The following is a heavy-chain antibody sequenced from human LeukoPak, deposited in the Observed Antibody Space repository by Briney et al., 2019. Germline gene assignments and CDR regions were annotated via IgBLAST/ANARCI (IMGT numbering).Heavy chain of an antibody. J-gene: IGHJ4*02. CDR3: ARVITGSLTPYDY. V-gene: IGHV1-2*02. D-gene: IGHD1-20*01. Sequence: GASVKVSCKASGYTFTCYYIHWVRQAPGQGLEWMGWINPNSGGTNYAQKFQGRVTMTRYTSISTAYMELSRLRSDDTAVYYCARVITGSLTPYDYWGQGTLVTVSS. CDR1: GYTFTCYY. CDR2: INPNSGGT.